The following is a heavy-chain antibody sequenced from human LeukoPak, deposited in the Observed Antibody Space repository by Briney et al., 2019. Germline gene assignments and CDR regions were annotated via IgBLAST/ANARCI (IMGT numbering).Heavy chain of an antibody. CDR3: ARVGGSYSGVYY. Sequence: SETLSLTCAVYGGSFSCYYWSWIRQPPGKGLEWIGEINHSGSTNYNPSLKSRVTISVDTSKNQFSLKLSSVTAADTAVYYCARVGGSYSGVYYWGQGTLVTVSS. CDR1: GGSFSCYY. J-gene: IGHJ4*02. D-gene: IGHD1-26*01. CDR2: INHSGST. V-gene: IGHV4-34*01.